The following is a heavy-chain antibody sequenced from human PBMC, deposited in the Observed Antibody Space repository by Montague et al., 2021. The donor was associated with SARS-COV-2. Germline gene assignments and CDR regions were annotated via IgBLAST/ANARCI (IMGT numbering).Heavy chain of an antibody. CDR3: ARILVAAAGSPFDP. D-gene: IGHD6-13*01. CDR1: EFSLSTSGMC. V-gene: IGHV2-70*11. Sequence: PALVKPTQTLTLTCTFSEFSLSTSGMCVSWIRQPPGKAREWLARIDWDDDKYYSTSMKTRLTISKDTYKNQVVLTMTNMDPVGTATYYCARILVAAAGSPFDPWGQGTLVTVSS. J-gene: IGHJ5*02. CDR2: IDWDDDK.